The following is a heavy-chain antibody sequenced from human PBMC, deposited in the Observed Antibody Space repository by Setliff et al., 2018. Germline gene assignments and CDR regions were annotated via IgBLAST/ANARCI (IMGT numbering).Heavy chain of an antibody. CDR1: GGSISSRSYY. CDR2: IYYSGST. D-gene: IGHD3-10*01. Sequence: LSLTCTVSGGSISSRSYYWGWNRQPPGKGLEWIGSIYYSGSTYYKPSLKSRVTISVDTSKNQFSLKLSSVTAADTAVYYCARVSSYGSGSYYYYYGMDVWGQGTTVTVSS. J-gene: IGHJ6*02. CDR3: ARVSSYGSGSYYYYYGMDV. V-gene: IGHV4-39*07.